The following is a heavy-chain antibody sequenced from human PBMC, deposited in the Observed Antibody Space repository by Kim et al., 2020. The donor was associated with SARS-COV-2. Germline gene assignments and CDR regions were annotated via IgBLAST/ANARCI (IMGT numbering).Heavy chain of an antibody. CDR2: INPSSGGT. CDR3: ARSSRGAMVRGVIITVNDY. V-gene: IGHV1-2*02. D-gene: IGHD3-10*01. CDR1: GYTFTGYY. J-gene: IGHJ4*02. Sequence: ASVKVSCKASGYTFTGYYMHWVRQAPGQGLEWMGWINPSSGGTNYAQKFQGRVTMTRDTSISTAYMELSRLRSDDTALYYCARSSRGAMVRGVIITVNDYWGQGTLVTVSS.